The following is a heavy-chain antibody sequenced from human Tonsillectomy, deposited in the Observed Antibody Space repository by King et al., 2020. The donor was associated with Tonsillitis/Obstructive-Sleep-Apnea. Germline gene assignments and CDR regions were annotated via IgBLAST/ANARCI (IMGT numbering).Heavy chain of an antibody. Sequence: VQLVESGGGLVQPGGSLRLSCAASGFTFSSYAMGWVRQAPGKGLEWVSAISGSGGSTYYADSVKGRFTISRDNSKNTLYLQMNSLRAEDTAVYYCAKDNNPRASSSPTLWYWGQGTLVTVSS. D-gene: IGHD2-21*01. CDR1: GFTFSSYA. CDR3: AKDNNPRASSSPTLWY. V-gene: IGHV3-23*04. J-gene: IGHJ4*02. CDR2: ISGSGGST.